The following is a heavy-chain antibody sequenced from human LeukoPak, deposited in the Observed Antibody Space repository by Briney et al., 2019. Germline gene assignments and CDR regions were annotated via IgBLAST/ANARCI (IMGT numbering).Heavy chain of an antibody. J-gene: IGHJ6*03. CDR3: ARDLRTNWNFDYYYMDV. Sequence: SETLSLTCTVSGGSISSGGYYWSWIRQPPGKGLEWIGYIYHSGSTYYNPSLKSRVTISVDRSKNQFSLKPSSVTAADTAVYYCARDLRTNWNFDYYYMDVWGKGTTVTVSS. CDR2: IYHSGST. D-gene: IGHD1-7*01. CDR1: GGSISSGGYY. V-gene: IGHV4-30-2*01.